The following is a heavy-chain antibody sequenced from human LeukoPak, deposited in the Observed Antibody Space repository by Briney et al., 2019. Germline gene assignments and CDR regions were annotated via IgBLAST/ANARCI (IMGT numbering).Heavy chain of an antibody. CDR1: GFTFSSYA. D-gene: IGHD4-17*01. Sequence: GGSLRLSCAASGFTFSSYAMSWVRQAPGKGLEWVSAISGSGGSTYYADSVKGRVTISRDNSKNTLYLQMNSLRAEDTAVYYCAKSTVTTFRALYVDYWGQGTLVTVSS. J-gene: IGHJ4*02. CDR2: ISGSGGST. V-gene: IGHV3-23*01. CDR3: AKSTVTTFRALYVDY.